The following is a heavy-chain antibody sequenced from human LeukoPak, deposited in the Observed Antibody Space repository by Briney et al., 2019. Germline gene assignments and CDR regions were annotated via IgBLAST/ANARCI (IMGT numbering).Heavy chain of an antibody. D-gene: IGHD5-24*01. CDR2: INSDGSIT. CDR3: ASGMAGYFDL. Sequence: GGSLRLSCAASGFTFSSYWMHWVRQAPGKGLMWVSRINSDGSITNYADSVKGRFTISRDNAKNTLYLQMNSLRAEDTAVYYCASGMAGYFDLWGQGTLVTVSS. CDR1: GFTFSSYW. J-gene: IGHJ4*02. V-gene: IGHV3-74*01.